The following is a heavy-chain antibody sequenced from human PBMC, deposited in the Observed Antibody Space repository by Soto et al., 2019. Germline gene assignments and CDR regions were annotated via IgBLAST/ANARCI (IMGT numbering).Heavy chain of an antibody. Sequence: EVPLVESGGGLVQPGGSLRLSCVASGFTFSSYEMEWVRQAPGKGLEWISYISSSGDTKEYADSVKGRVIISRDNAKNTLYLQLNSLRAEDTAVYYCAATPYGRILVDKRPIDYWGQGTLVTVSS. CDR3: AATPYGRILVDKRPIDY. D-gene: IGHD2-15*01. J-gene: IGHJ4*02. CDR1: GFTFSSYE. CDR2: ISSSGDTK. V-gene: IGHV3-48*03.